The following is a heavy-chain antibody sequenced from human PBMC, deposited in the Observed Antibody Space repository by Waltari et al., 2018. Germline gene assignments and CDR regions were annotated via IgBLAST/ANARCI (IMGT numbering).Heavy chain of an antibody. Sequence: QLQLQESGPGLVKPSETPSLTCVVSGGSISVNHYYWGWIRQPPGKGLEWIASILYSGTTYYNPSLMRRVSISVDTSQNQFSLRLSSLTAADTAIYYCARGLCADVANCYSGTNNFFDPWGQGTLVTVSS. CDR2: ILYSGTT. CDR1: GGSISVNHYY. CDR3: ARGLCADVANCYSGTNNFFDP. D-gene: IGHD2-15*01. J-gene: IGHJ5*02. V-gene: IGHV4-39*01.